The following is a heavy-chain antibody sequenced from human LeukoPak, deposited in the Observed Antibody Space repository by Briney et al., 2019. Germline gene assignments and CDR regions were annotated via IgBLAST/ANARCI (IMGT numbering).Heavy chain of an antibody. CDR1: GFTFSSYA. J-gene: IGHJ6*02. CDR2: ISGSGGST. CDR3: ARETGLVYYYYGMDV. D-gene: IGHD2-8*02. Sequence: PGGSLRLSCAASGFTFSSYAMSWVRQAPGKGLEWVSAISGSGGSTYYADSVKGRFTISRDNSKNTLYLQMNSLRAEDTAVYYCARETGLVYYYYGMDVWGQGTTVTVSS. V-gene: IGHV3-23*01.